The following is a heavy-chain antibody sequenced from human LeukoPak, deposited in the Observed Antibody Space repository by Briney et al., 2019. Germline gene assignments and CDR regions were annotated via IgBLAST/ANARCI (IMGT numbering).Heavy chain of an antibody. V-gene: IGHV3-23*01. D-gene: IGHD3-10*01. Sequence: PGGSLRLSCAASGFAFSSYAMSWVRQAPGKGLEWVSGLSASGGIIYYAYSVKGRFTISRDNSKNNLYLQMNSLRAEDTAVYYCAKTSGATPYYYYMDVWGKGDTVTVSS. CDR1: GFAFSSYA. J-gene: IGHJ6*03. CDR2: LSASGGII. CDR3: AKTSGATPYYYYMDV.